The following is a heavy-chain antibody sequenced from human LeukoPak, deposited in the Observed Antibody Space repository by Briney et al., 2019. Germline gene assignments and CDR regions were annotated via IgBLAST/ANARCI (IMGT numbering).Heavy chain of an antibody. V-gene: IGHV4-34*01. J-gene: IGHJ4*02. CDR3: ARGRAAAWVGY. Sequence: SETLSLTCAVYGGSFSGYYWSWIRQPPGKGLEWVGEINHSGSTNYNPSLKSRVTISVDTSKNQFSLKLSSVTAADTAVYYCARGRAAAWVGYWGQGTLVTVSS. D-gene: IGHD6-13*01. CDR2: INHSGST. CDR1: GGSFSGYY.